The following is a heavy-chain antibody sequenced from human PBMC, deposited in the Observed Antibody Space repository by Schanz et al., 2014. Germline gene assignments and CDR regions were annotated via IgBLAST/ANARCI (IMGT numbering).Heavy chain of an antibody. J-gene: IGHJ4*02. CDR1: EFTFSTDA. Sequence: EVQLVQSGGGLVQPGGSLRLSCAASEFTFSTDAMSWVRQAPGKGLEWLSVISASGGDTYYADSVKGRFTISRDNSKNTLYLQMNSLRAEDTAVYYCAKVRYSSGWRGDYFDEWGQGTLVNVAS. V-gene: IGHV3-23*04. CDR3: AKVRYSSGWRGDYFDE. CDR2: ISASGGDT. D-gene: IGHD6-25*01.